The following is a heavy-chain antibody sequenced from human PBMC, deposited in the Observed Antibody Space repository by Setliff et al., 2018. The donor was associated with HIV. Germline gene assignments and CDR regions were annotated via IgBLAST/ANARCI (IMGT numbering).Heavy chain of an antibody. D-gene: IGHD1-1*01. CDR1: GYFVAGGYY. CDR3: VRAPPGIQLLASTNGPYYFGY. CDR2: IFHSGTT. J-gene: IGHJ4*01. Sequence: SETLSLTCVVSGYFVAGGYYWGWIRQSPGKGLEWIGNIFHSGTTYYNPSLRSRITISVDTSKNQFFLNMTSVTAADTAVYYCVRAPPGIQLLASTNGPYYFGYWGHGTLVTVS. V-gene: IGHV4-38-2*01.